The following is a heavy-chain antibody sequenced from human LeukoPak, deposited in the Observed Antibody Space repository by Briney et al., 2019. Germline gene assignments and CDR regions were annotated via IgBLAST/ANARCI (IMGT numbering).Heavy chain of an antibody. CDR3: AKDMGTISAPGPCFDY. V-gene: IGHV3-30*02. D-gene: IGHD4/OR15-4a*01. CDR2: IRYDGSNK. CDR1: GFTFSSYG. Sequence: GGSLRLSCAASGFTFSSYGMHWVRQAPGKGLEWVAFIRYDGSNKYYADSVKGRFTISRDNSKNTLYLQMNSLRAEDTGMYYCAKDMGTISAPGPCFDYWGQGTLVTVSS. J-gene: IGHJ4*02.